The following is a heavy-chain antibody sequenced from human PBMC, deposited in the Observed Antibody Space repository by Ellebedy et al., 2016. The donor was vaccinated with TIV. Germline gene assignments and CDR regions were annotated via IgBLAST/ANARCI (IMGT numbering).Heavy chain of an antibody. J-gene: IGHJ4*02. Sequence: GESLKISCTTSGFTFSIYWMTWVRQAPGKGLECVANIRQDGREQSYVDSVKGRFTISRDNAKNSLHLQMNGLRDEETAVYYCVRHTDYALDYWGQGALVTVSS. CDR2: IRQDGREQ. CDR1: GFTFSIYW. V-gene: IGHV3-7*01. D-gene: IGHD4-17*01. CDR3: VRHTDYALDY.